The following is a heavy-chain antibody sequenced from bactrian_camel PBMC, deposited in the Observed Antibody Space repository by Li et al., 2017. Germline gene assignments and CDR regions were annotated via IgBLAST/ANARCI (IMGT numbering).Heavy chain of an antibody. CDR2: LAINGGT. J-gene: IGHJ4*01. D-gene: IGHD3*01. CDR3: ASLGISWFRW. CDR1: GYSVSTGY. Sequence: HVQLVESGGGWVQPGGSLRLSCAASGYSVSTGYMAWFRQAPGKEREGVAYLAINGGTDYTFAVAGRFTITKDNAKNTLILQMNSLKSEDTALYYCASLGISWFRWWGRGTQVTVS. V-gene: IGHV3S53*01.